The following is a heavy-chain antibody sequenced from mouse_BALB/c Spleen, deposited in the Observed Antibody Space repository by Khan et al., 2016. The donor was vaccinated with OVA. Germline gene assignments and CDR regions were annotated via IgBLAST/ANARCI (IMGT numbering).Heavy chain of an antibody. CDR2: INTYTGEP. V-gene: IGHV9-3-1*01. CDR3: YSGGYEYFDV. CDR1: GYTFTNYG. Sequence: QIQLVQSGPELKKPGETVKISCKASGYTFTNYGMNWVKQAPGKGLKWMGWINTYTGEPTYADDFKGRFAFSLETSASTAYLQINNLKNEDTATYVCYSGGYEYFDVWGAGTTVTVSS. D-gene: IGHD2-2*01. J-gene: IGHJ1*01.